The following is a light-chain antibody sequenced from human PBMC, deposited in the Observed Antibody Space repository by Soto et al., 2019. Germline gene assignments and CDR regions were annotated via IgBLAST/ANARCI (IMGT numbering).Light chain of an antibody. J-gene: IGLJ1*01. CDR3: QVWDSSSDHYV. Sequence: SYELTRPPSVSVAPGQTARITCGGNNIGSKSVHWYQQKPGQAPVLVVYDDRDRPSGIPERFSGSNSGNSATLTISRVEAGDEADYYCQVWDSSSDHYVFGTGTKVTVL. V-gene: IGLV3-21*02. CDR1: NIGSKS. CDR2: DDR.